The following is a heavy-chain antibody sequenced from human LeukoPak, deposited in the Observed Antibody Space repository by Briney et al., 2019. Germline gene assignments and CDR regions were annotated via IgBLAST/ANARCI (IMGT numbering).Heavy chain of an antibody. J-gene: IGHJ4*02. Sequence: ASLKVSCKASGYTFTSYGISWVRQSPGQGLEWMGWISAYNGNTNYAQKLQGRVTMTTDPSTSTAYMELRSLRSDDTAVYYCARLKQYYFDYWGQGTLVTVSS. CDR2: ISAYNGNT. V-gene: IGHV1-18*04. CDR1: GYTFTSYG. CDR3: ARLKQYYFDY. D-gene: IGHD6-19*01.